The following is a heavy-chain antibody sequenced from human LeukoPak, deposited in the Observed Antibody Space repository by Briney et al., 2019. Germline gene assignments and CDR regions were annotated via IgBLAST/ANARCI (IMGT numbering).Heavy chain of an antibody. CDR2: ISGSGGST. CDR3: ARSLLGYCSGGSCYLYDY. J-gene: IGHJ4*02. Sequence: GGSLRLSCAASGFTFSSYAMSWVRQAPGKGLEWVSAISGSGGSTYYADSVKGRFTISRDNSKNTLYLQMNSLRAEDTAVYYCARSLLGYCSGGSCYLYDYWGQGTLVTVSS. CDR1: GFTFSSYA. D-gene: IGHD2-15*01. V-gene: IGHV3-23*01.